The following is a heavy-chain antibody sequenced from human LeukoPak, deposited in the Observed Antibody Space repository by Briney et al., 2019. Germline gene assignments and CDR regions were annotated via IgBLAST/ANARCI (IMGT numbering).Heavy chain of an antibody. CDR3: AVAPWGYESN. CDR1: GFTFSNYW. J-gene: IGHJ4*02. CDR2: IYYSGST. V-gene: IGHV4-39*07. Sequence: GSLRLSCAASGFTFSNYWMSWVRQPPGKGLEWIGSIYYSGSTYYNPSLKSRVTISVDTSKNQFFLKLSSVTAADTAVYYCAVAPWGYESNWGQGTLVIVSS. D-gene: IGHD3-16*01.